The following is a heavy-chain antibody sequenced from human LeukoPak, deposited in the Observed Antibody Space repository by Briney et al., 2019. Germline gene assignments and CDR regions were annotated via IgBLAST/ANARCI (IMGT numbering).Heavy chain of an antibody. CDR3: ARGQGERELF. Sequence: ASLKDSSMAPGYTSTDYYLHWVRQAPGRGLERMGRIYPTNGDTTSAQTYQDRVTTTRDTSISTAYMELSRLTSDDAAMYYCARGQGERELFWGQGALVTVSS. J-gene: IGHJ4*02. V-gene: IGHV1-2*06. CDR2: IYPTNGDT. D-gene: IGHD1-7*01. CDR1: GYTSTDYY.